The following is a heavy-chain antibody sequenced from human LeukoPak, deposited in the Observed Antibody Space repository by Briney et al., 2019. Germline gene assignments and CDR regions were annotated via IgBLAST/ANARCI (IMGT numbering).Heavy chain of an antibody. Sequence: SSETLSLTCTVSGGSISSYYWSWIRRPPGKGLEWIGYIYYSGSTNYNPSLKSRVTISVDTSKNQFSLKLSSVTAADTAVYYCARVLRYCSGGSCYPGHYYYYYMDVWGKGTTVTVSS. V-gene: IGHV4-59*01. D-gene: IGHD2-15*01. CDR1: GGSISSYY. J-gene: IGHJ6*03. CDR2: IYYSGST. CDR3: ARVLRYCSGGSCYPGHYYYYYMDV.